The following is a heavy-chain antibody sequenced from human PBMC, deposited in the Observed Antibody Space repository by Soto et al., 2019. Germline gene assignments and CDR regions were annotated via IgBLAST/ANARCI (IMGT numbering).Heavy chain of an antibody. D-gene: IGHD3-16*01. Sequence: QVQLVESGGGVVQPGRSLRLSCAASGFTFNSYGMHWVRQAPGKGLEWVSLISHDGRNKHYADSVKGRLTISVDNSNNTVYLQMNGLRPEETAVYYCFGNLFWRRYWGQCTLGTVSS. CDR1: GFTFNSYG. J-gene: IGHJ4*02. CDR3: FGNLFWRRY. V-gene: IGHV3-30*03. CDR2: ISHDGRNK.